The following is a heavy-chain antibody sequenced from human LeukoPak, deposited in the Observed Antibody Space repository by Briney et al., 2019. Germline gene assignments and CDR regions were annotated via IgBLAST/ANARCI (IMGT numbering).Heavy chain of an antibody. Sequence: GGSLRLSCAASGFTFNSYSMNWVRQAPGKGLEWVSSISSSSSYIYYADSVKGRFTIPRDNGKNSLYLQMNSLRAEDTAVYYCARDDAMIVQNWGQGTLVTVSS. CDR1: GFTFNSYS. CDR3: ARDDAMIVQN. V-gene: IGHV3-21*01. J-gene: IGHJ4*02. CDR2: ISSSSSYI. D-gene: IGHD3-22*01.